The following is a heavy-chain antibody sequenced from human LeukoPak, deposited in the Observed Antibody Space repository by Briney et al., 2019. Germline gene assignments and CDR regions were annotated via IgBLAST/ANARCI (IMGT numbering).Heavy chain of an antibody. CDR2: IYYSGST. CDR3: ARGDSSGYYDY. J-gene: IGHJ4*02. V-gene: IGHV4-59*01. CDR1: GGSLSSYY. D-gene: IGHD3-22*01. Sequence: PSETLSLTCTVSGGSLSSYYWSWIRQPPGKGLEWIGYIYYSGSTNYNPSLKSRVTISVDTSKNQFSLKLSSVTAADTAVYYCARGDSSGYYDYWGQGTLVTVSS.